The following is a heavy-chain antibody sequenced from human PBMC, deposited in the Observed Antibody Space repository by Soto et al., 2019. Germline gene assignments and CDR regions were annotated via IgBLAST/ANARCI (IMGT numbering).Heavy chain of an antibody. CDR3: ATLKNYYDSSGYSPSPFDY. J-gene: IGHJ4*02. Sequence: GASVKVSCKVSGYTLTELSMHWVRQAPGKGLEWMGGFDPEDGETIYAQKFQGRVTMTEDTSTDTAYMELSSLRSEDTAVYYCATLKNYYDSSGYSPSPFDYWGQGTLVTVSS. V-gene: IGHV1-24*01. CDR2: FDPEDGET. CDR1: GYTLTELS. D-gene: IGHD3-22*01.